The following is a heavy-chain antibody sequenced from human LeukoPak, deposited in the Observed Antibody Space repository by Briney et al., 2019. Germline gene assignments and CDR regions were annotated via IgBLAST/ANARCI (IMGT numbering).Heavy chain of an antibody. CDR1: GFTFSNYI. CDR2: ISSSSTYI. V-gene: IGHV3-21*04. J-gene: IGHJ4*02. D-gene: IGHD3-3*01. CDR3: ARDERLLSFLK. Sequence: GGSLRLSCAASGFTFSNYIMNWVRQAPGKGLEWVSSISSSSTYIYYADSVKGRFTISRDNSKNTLYLQMNSLRAEDTAIYYCARDERLLSFLKWGQGTLVTVSS.